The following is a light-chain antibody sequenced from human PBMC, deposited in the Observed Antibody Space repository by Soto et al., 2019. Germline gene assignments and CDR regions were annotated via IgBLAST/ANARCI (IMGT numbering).Light chain of an antibody. V-gene: IGKV1-39*01. Sequence: DIQMTQSPSSLSASVGDRVTITCRASQSISSYLNWYQHKPGKAPKLLIYAASSLQSGVPSRFSGSGSGTDFTLTISSLQPEDFATYYCQQTYNNWAFGQGTKVDIK. CDR3: QQTYNNWA. J-gene: IGKJ1*01. CDR1: QSISSY. CDR2: AAS.